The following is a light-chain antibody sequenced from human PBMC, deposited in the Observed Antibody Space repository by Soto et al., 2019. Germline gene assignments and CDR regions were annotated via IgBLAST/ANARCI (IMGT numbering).Light chain of an antibody. J-gene: IGKJ1*01. CDR1: QTISFS. V-gene: IGKV1-5*01. CDR3: QQFHGYSLT. Sequence: DIQMTQSPSTLSASVGDRVTITCRASQTISFSLAWYQQKPGKAPKLLISDASTLQSGVPSRYSGSESGTEFILTISCLPPDDFVTYYCQQFHGYSLTFGQGPKVEI. CDR2: DAS.